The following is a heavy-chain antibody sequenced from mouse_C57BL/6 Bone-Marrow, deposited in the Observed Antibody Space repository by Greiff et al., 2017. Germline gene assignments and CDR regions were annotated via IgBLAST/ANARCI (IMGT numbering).Heavy chain of an antibody. Sequence: EVMLVESGGDLVKPGGSLKLSCAASGFTFSSYGMSWVRQTPDKRLEWVATISSGGSYTYYPDSVKGRFTISRDTAKNTLYLQMSSLKSEDTAMYDCSRYEGYYNAMDYWGQGTSVTVSS. V-gene: IGHV5-6*01. CDR1: GFTFSSYG. D-gene: IGHD2-3*01. CDR3: SRYEGYYNAMDY. CDR2: ISSGGSYT. J-gene: IGHJ4*01.